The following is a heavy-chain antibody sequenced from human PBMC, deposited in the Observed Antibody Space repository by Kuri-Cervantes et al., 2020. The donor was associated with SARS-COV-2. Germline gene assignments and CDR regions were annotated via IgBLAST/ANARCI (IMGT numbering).Heavy chain of an antibody. Sequence: GGSLRLSCAASGFNFNPYPIHWIRQPPGKGLEWVAVISSDGTEKNYADAVKGRFTISRDNSKNTLYLQMNSLRTEDTAIYYCAKEGYYYDSTGSDWFDPWGQGTQVTVSS. CDR3: AKEGYYYDSTGSDWFDP. D-gene: IGHD3-22*01. J-gene: IGHJ5*02. V-gene: IGHV3-30*01. CDR2: ISSDGTEK. CDR1: GFNFNPYP.